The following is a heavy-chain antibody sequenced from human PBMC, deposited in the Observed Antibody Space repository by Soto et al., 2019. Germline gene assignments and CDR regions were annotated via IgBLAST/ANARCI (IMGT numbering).Heavy chain of an antibody. CDR1: GGSISSYY. D-gene: IGHD1-26*01. CDR3: ARHYPIGNKWNYFDH. V-gene: IGHV4-59*01. J-gene: IGHJ4*02. Sequence: PSETLSLTCIVPGGSISSYYWGWIRQPPGKGLEWIGYIFYSGSTNYNPSLESRVTISVDTSKNQFSLKVRSVTAADTAVYYCARHYPIGNKWNYFDHWGQGTLVTVSS. CDR2: IFYSGST.